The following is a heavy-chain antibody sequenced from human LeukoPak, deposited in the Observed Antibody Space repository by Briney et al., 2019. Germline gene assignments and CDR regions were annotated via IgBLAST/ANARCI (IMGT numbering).Heavy chain of an antibody. D-gene: IGHD5-24*01. CDR3: AKRWYLDY. V-gene: IGHV3-23*01. Sequence: PGGSLRLSCAASGFTFSNYAMYWVRQAPGKGLEWVLGVSDSGDGTHYADSVKGQFTISRDNSKNTLYLQMNSLRVEDTAIYYCAKRWYLDYGGQGTLVTVSS. CDR1: GFTFSNYA. CDR2: VSDSGDGT. J-gene: IGHJ4*02.